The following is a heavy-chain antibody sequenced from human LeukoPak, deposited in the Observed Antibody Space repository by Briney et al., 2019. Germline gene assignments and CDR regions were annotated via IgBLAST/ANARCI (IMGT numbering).Heavy chain of an antibody. V-gene: IGHV1-2*02. CDR3: AREDPYSSIAARFDY. D-gene: IGHD6-6*01. CDR1: GYTFTGYY. CDR2: INPNSGGT. J-gene: IGHJ4*02. Sequence: ASVKVSCKASGYTFTGYYMHWVRQAPGQGLEWMGWINPNSGGTNYAQKFQGRVTMTRDTSTSTAYMELSRLRSDDTAVYYCAREDPYSSIAARFDYWGQGTLVTVSS.